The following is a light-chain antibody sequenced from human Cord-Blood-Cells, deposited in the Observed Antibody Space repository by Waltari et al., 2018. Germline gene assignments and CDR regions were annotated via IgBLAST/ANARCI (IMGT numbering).Light chain of an antibody. J-gene: IGLJ1*01. V-gene: IGLV2-11*01. CDR3: CSYAGSYV. Sequence: ALTQPRSVSGSPGQSVTISCTGTSSDVGGYNYVSWYQQHPGKAPKLMIYDVSKRPSGVPDRFSGSKSGNTASLTISGLQAEDEADYYCCSYAGSYVFGTGTKVTVL. CDR2: DVS. CDR1: SSDVGGYNY.